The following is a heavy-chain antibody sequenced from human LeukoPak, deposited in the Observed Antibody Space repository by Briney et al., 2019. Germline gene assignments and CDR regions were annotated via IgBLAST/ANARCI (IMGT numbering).Heavy chain of an antibody. V-gene: IGHV3-30-3*01. Sequence: PGRSLRLSCAASGFTFSSYAMHWVRQAPGKGLEWVAVISYDGSNKYYADSVKGRFTISRDNSKNTLYLQTNSLRAEDTAVYYCARDGGIAAALPPFDYWGQGTLVTVSS. CDR1: GFTFSSYA. D-gene: IGHD6-13*01. J-gene: IGHJ4*02. CDR2: ISYDGSNK. CDR3: ARDGGIAAALPPFDY.